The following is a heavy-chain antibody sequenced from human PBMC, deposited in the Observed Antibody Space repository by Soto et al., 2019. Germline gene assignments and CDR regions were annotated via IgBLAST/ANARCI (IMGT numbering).Heavy chain of an antibody. V-gene: IGHV4-39*01. Sequence: SQTLSLTYTVSGGSISSSSYYWGWIRQPPGKGLEWIGSIYYSGSTYYNPSLKSRVTISVDTSKNQFSLKLSSVTAADTAVYYCAGGYSNNNWGQGTLVTVSS. J-gene: IGHJ4*02. CDR3: AGGYSNNN. CDR2: IYYSGST. CDR1: GGSISSSSYY. D-gene: IGHD6-13*01.